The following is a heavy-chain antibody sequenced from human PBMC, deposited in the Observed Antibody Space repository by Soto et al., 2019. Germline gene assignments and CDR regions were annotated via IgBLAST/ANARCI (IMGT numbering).Heavy chain of an antibody. CDR1: GYSFTSYW. V-gene: IGHV5-51*01. Sequence: GESLKISCKGSGYSFTSYWIGWVRQMPGKGLEWMGIIYPGDSDTRYSPSFQGQVTISADKSISTAYLQWSSLRASDTAMYYCARRIAVAGRNTTSYFDYWGQGTLVTVSS. CDR3: ARRIAVAGRNTTSYFDY. CDR2: IYPGDSDT. D-gene: IGHD6-19*01. J-gene: IGHJ4*02.